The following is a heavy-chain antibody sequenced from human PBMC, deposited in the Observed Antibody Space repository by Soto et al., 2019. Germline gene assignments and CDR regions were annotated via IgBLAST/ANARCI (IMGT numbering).Heavy chain of an antibody. V-gene: IGHV1-8*01. D-gene: IGHD4-17*01. Sequence: QVQLVQSGAEVRKPGASVKVSCKASGYTFTIYDINWVRQATGQGLEYLGWMSPNSGNTGYVQKFQGRVTMTWDTYITTAYMELSSLRSEDTAVYFCARGVKYGAYSRWFDHWGTGTLVTVSS. CDR3: ARGVKYGAYSRWFDH. J-gene: IGHJ5*02. CDR1: GYTFTIYD. CDR2: MSPNSGNT.